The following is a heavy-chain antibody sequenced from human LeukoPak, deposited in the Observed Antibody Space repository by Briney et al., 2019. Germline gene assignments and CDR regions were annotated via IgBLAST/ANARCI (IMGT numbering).Heavy chain of an antibody. J-gene: IGHJ4*02. CDR1: GYTFTGYY. CDR2: INPNSGGT. D-gene: IGHD1-26*01. Sequence: ASVKVSCKASGYTFTGYYMHWVRQAPGQGLEWMGWINPNSGGTNYAQKFQGRDTMTRDTSISTAYMELSRLRSDETAVYYCARVVGATIGLIDYWGQGTLVTVSS. CDR3: ARVVGATIGLIDY. V-gene: IGHV1-2*02.